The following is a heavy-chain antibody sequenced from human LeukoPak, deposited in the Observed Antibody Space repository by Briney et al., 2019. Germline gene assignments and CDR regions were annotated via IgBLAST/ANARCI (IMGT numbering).Heavy chain of an antibody. Sequence: PSETLSLTCTVSGGSISSGGYYWSWIRQHPGKGLEWIGYIYYSGSTYYNPSLKSRVTISVDTSKNQFSLKLSSVTAADTAVYYCARGGTTVTPGLLWFDPWGQGTLVTVSS. CDR2: IYYSGST. CDR1: GGSISSGGYY. D-gene: IGHD4-17*01. J-gene: IGHJ5*02. CDR3: ARGGTTVTPGLLWFDP. V-gene: IGHV4-31*03.